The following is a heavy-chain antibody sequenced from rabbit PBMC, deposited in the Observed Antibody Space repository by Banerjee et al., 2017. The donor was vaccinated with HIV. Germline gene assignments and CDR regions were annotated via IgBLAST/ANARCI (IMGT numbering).Heavy chain of an antibody. D-gene: IGHD4-1*01. CDR1: GIDFSSSYW. V-gene: IGHV1S45*01. CDR3: ARDLAGVIGWNFNL. CDR2: IYVGSSGNT. J-gene: IGHJ4*01. Sequence: QEQLEESGGDLVQPGASLTLTCTASGIDFSSSYWICWVRQAPGKWLEWIACIYVGSSGNTVYASWAKGRFTISKTSSTTVTLQMTSLTAADTATYLCARDLAGVIGWNFNLCGPGTLVTVS.